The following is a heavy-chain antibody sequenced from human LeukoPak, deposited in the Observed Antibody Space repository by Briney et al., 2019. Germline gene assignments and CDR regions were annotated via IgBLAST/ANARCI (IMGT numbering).Heavy chain of an antibody. Sequence: GGSLRLSCAASAFTFSSYAMSWVRQAPGKGLEWVSVISGCGGSTYYADSVKGRFTISRDNSQNTLYLQMNNLRAEDTAVYYCAKDQANYGGNSFDYWGQGTLVTVSS. D-gene: IGHD4-23*01. CDR3: AKDQANYGGNSFDY. J-gene: IGHJ4*02. CDR1: AFTFSSYA. CDR2: ISGCGGST. V-gene: IGHV3-23*01.